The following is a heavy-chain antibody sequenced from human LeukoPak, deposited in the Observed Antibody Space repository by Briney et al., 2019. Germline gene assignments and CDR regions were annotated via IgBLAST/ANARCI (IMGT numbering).Heavy chain of an antibody. CDR1: GFTFSSYA. CDR3: AKGYCSGGSCYSPPGFDS. D-gene: IGHD2-15*01. CDR2: ISGSGGST. V-gene: IGHV3-23*01. J-gene: IGHJ5*01. Sequence: GGSLRLSCAASGFTFSSYAMSWVRQAPGKGLEWVSAISGSGGSTYYADSVKGRFTISRDNSKNTLYLQMNSLRAEDTAVYYCAKGYCSGGSCYSPPGFDSWGQGTLVTVSS.